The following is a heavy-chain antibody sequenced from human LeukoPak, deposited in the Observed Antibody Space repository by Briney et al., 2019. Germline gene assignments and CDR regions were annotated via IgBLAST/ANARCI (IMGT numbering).Heavy chain of an antibody. CDR3: ARGPRTGDFDY. J-gene: IGHJ4*02. D-gene: IGHD7-27*01. Sequence: GASVKVSCKASEFSFTDYYIHWVRQAPGQRLEWMGWINPNSGGTKYAQQFQGRVTMTRDTSIRTFYMELSRLTSDDTAVYYCARGPRTGDFDYWDQGTLVTVSS. CDR2: INPNSGGT. V-gene: IGHV1-2*02. CDR1: EFSFTDYY.